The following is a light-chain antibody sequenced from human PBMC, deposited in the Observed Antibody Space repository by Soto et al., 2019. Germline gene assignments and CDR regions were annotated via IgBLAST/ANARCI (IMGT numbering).Light chain of an antibody. CDR2: GAS. Sequence: EIVMTQSPVTLCVSPVEGSTLSFRASQTVSSNLAWYQHIPGQAPRLLIYGASTRATDFPARFSGSGSGTEFTLTISSLQSEDIAVYYCQQYITWPRTFGQGTKVDIK. J-gene: IGKJ1*01. CDR3: QQYITWPRT. V-gene: IGKV3-15*01. CDR1: QTVSSN.